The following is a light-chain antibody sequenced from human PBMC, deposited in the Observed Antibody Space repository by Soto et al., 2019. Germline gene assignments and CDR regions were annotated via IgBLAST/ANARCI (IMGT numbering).Light chain of an antibody. Sequence: QSALTQPASVSGSPGQSITISCTGTSSDVGGYNYVSWYQQHPGKAPKLMIYEVSNRPSGVSNRISGSKPGNPASLTISGLQAEDEADYYCSSYTSSSTLYVFGTGTKVTVL. V-gene: IGLV2-14*01. CDR3: SSYTSSSTLYV. J-gene: IGLJ1*01. CDR1: SSDVGGYNY. CDR2: EVS.